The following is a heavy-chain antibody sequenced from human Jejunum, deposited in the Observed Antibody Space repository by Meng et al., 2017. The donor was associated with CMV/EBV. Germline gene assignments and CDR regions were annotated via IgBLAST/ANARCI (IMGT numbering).Heavy chain of an antibody. V-gene: IGHV3-21*01. J-gene: IGHJ4*02. D-gene: IGHD1-26*01. Sequence: CAASGLTFSRYRMNWVRQAPGKGLEWVSSITKSSSNTYDADSVKGRFTISRDNAKNSLYLQMNSLRAEDTAVYYCARDLWEGFDYWGQGTLVTVSS. CDR2: ITKSSSNT. CDR3: ARDLWEGFDY. CDR1: GLTFSRYR.